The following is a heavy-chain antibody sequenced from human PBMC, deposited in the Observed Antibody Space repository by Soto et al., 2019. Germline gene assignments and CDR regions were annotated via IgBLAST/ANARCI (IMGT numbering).Heavy chain of an antibody. D-gene: IGHD5-18*01. Sequence: ESLKISCQGSGYSFANSWLGLVRQMPGKGLEWMGIINRGDSDTRYTPSFQGQVAISADTSNSTAYLQWSSLKASDRAIYYCARHVDTAMITDNFDSWGQGTLVTVSS. CDR1: GYSFANSW. CDR3: ARHVDTAMITDNFDS. CDR2: INRGDSDT. J-gene: IGHJ4*02. V-gene: IGHV5-51*01.